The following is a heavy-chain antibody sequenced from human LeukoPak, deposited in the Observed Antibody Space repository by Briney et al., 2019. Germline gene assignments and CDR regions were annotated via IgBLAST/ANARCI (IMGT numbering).Heavy chain of an antibody. CDR3: AKVSRFDRGPIDY. V-gene: IGHV3-23*01. J-gene: IGHJ4*02. Sequence: GGSLRLSCAASGFPFSSYAMSWVRQAPGMGLEWVSSINAGGGGSTYYVDSVRGRFTISRDNSKSTLYLQMNSLRAEDAAPYYCAKVSRFDRGPIDYWGQGTLVTVSS. D-gene: IGHD3-22*01. CDR1: GFPFSSYA. CDR2: INAGGGGST.